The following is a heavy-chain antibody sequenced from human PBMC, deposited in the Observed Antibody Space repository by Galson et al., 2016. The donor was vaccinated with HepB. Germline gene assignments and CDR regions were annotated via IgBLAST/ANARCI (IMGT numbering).Heavy chain of an antibody. CDR2: IYDSGRT. Sequence: TLSLTCAVTGGSISSGDYSWSWIRQPPGKGLEWIGYIYDSGRTNYNPALKSRLTISEDRSKNQVSLKVTSVTAADTAIYYCARTRQQPNYWYFDPWSRGTLVTVSS. CDR3: ARTRQQPNYWYFDP. CDR1: GGSISSGDYS. V-gene: IGHV4-30-2*01. J-gene: IGHJ2*01. D-gene: IGHD1/OR15-1a*01.